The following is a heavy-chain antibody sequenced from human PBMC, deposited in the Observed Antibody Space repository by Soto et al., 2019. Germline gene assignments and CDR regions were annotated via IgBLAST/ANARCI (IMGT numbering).Heavy chain of an antibody. V-gene: IGHV3-23*01. CDR2: ISDSGDST. Sequence: PGGSLRLSCAASGLTFSSYAMTWVRQAPGKGLEWVSLISDSGDSTYYADSVKGRFTISRDNSKNTLYLQMNNLRAEDTAVYYCATPPQYCSSTSCYNCGMDVWGQGTTVTVSS. CDR3: ATPPQYCSSTSCYNCGMDV. D-gene: IGHD2-2*01. J-gene: IGHJ6*02. CDR1: GLTFSSYA.